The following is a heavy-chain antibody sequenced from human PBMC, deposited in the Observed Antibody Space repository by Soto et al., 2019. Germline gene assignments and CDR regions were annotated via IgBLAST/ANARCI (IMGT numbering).Heavy chain of an antibody. J-gene: IGHJ4*02. Sequence: EVQLLESGGGLVQLGGSLRLSCAASGFTFSSYAMSWVRQAPGKGLEWVSHINYSGGRTYYADSVKGRFNISRDNSMNTLYLQINGLRSDYAALYYCVKGLTAAGLFIEYWGQGTLVTVSS. V-gene: IGHV3-23*01. CDR3: VKGLTAAGLFIEY. CDR2: INYSGGRT. D-gene: IGHD6-13*01. CDR1: GFTFSSYA.